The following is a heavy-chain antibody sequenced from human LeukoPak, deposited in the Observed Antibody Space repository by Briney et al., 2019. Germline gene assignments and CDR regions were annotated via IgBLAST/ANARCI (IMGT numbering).Heavy chain of an antibody. Sequence: GASVKVSCKASGYTFTSYGISWVRQAPGQGLEWMGWISAYNGNTNYAQKLQGRVTMTTDTSTSTAYMELRSLRSDDTAVYYCARRGYDSSGYTQPHNWFDPWGQGTLVTVSS. CDR1: GYTFTSYG. CDR2: ISAYNGNT. CDR3: ARRGYDSSGYTQPHNWFDP. J-gene: IGHJ5*02. D-gene: IGHD3-22*01. V-gene: IGHV1-18*01.